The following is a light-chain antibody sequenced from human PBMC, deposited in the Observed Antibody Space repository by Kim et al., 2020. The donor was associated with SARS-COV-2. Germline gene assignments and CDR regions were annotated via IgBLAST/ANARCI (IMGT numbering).Light chain of an antibody. V-gene: IGKV3-11*01. CDR1: QTFGHVS. CDR3: QQRNNWLWT. CDR2: AAS. Sequence: PRGERAIPPCTSSQTFGHVSLAWYQQKPCQAPRLLFYAASNRATGIPARFSGSGSGTDFTLTIISLEPEDFAVYYCQQRNNWLWTFGQGTKVDIK. J-gene: IGKJ1*01.